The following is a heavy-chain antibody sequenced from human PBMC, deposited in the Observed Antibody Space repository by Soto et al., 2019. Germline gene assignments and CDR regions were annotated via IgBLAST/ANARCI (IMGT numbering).Heavy chain of an antibody. D-gene: IGHD3-16*01. J-gene: IGHJ5*02. V-gene: IGHV1-18*01. CDR1: GYTFSDFA. CDR3: ARGRFGGFDP. Sequence: QGQLVQSGAEVKKPGDSVRVSCKASGYTFSDFAIIWVRQAPGQGLEWMGWISGYNGHTKYADKFQGRFTMTTDTSTTTAYMDLRSLTSDDTAVYFCARGRFGGFDPCGQGTLVTVSS. CDR2: ISGYNGHT.